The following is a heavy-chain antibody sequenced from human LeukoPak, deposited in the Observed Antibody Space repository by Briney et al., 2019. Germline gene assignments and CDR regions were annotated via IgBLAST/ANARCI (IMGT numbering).Heavy chain of an antibody. Sequence: GGSLRLFCAASRFPFSSHWMSWVRQAPGKGLEWVGNIKQDGSEKYYVDSVKGRFTISRDNAKNSLYLQMNGLRAEDTAVYYCAREGYQFLSNNYYYYIDVWGKGTTVSVSS. D-gene: IGHD2-2*01. CDR2: IKQDGSEK. J-gene: IGHJ6*03. CDR1: RFPFSSHW. CDR3: AREGYQFLSNNYYYYIDV. V-gene: IGHV3-7*01.